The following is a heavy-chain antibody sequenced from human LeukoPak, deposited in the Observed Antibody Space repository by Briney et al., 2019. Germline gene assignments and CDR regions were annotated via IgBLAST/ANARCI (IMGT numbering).Heavy chain of an antibody. CDR1: GFTFSSYS. CDR3: ARGPDYGGNRPFDY. Sequence: GGSLRLSCAASGFTFSSYSMNWVRQAPGKGLEWVSSISSSSSYIYYADSVKGRFTISRDNAKNSLYLQMNSLRAEDTAVYYCARGPDYGGNRPFDYWGQGTLVTVSS. V-gene: IGHV3-21*01. D-gene: IGHD4-23*01. CDR2: ISSSSSYI. J-gene: IGHJ4*02.